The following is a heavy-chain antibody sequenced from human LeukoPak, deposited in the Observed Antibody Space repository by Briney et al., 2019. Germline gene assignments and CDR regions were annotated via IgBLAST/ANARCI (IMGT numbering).Heavy chain of an antibody. D-gene: IGHD5-18*01. CDR3: ARERIQLWSVKKMVFDY. J-gene: IGHJ4*02. CDR2: INHSGST. Sequence: SETLSLTCAVYGGSFSGYYWSWIRQPPGKGLEWIGEINHSGSTNYNPSLKSRVTISVDTSKNQFSLKLSSVTAADTAVYYCARERIQLWSVKKMVFDYWGLGTLVTVSS. CDR1: GGSFSGYY. V-gene: IGHV4-34*01.